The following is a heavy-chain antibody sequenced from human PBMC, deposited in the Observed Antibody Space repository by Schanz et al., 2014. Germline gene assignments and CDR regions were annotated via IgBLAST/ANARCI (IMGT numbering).Heavy chain of an antibody. CDR3: AKDLGVDCGDGCFNWYFDL. Sequence: EVQLLESGGGLVQPGGSLRLSCTASGFTFSSYSMNWVRQAPGKGLEWVSYVSRSTPDIYYADSVKGRFTMSRDNAKNSVFLQMNSLRAEDTAVYFCAKDLGVDCGDGCFNWYFDLWGRGTLVTVSS. CDR1: GFTFSSYS. CDR2: VSRSTPDI. D-gene: IGHD2-21*02. J-gene: IGHJ2*01. V-gene: IGHV3-48*01.